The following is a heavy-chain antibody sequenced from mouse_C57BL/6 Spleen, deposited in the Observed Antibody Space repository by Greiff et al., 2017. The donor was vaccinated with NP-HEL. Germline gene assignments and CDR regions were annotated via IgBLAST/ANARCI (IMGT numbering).Heavy chain of an antibody. J-gene: IGHJ3*01. Sequence: EVKLVESGGGLVQPGGSLSLSCAASGFTFTDYYMSWVRQPPGKALEWLGFIRNKANGYTTEYSASVKGRFTISRDNSQSILYLQMNALRAEDSATYYCARSMNWDFAYWGQGTLVTVSA. CDR2: IRNKANGYTT. CDR1: GFTFTDYY. V-gene: IGHV7-3*01. D-gene: IGHD4-1*01. CDR3: ARSMNWDFAY.